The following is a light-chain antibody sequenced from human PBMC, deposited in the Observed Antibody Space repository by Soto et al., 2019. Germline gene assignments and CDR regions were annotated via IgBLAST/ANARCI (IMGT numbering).Light chain of an antibody. J-gene: IGLJ1*01. CDR3: SSYTDSNSFYV. CDR1: SSDVGGHDY. CDR2: EVS. V-gene: IGLV2-14*01. Sequence: QSVLTQPASVSGSPGQWITISCNGTSSDVGGHDYVSWYQQHPGKAPKLTIFEVSNRPSGVSNRFSGSKSGNTASLTISGLQVEDEADYYCSSYTDSNSFYVFGSGTKVTVL.